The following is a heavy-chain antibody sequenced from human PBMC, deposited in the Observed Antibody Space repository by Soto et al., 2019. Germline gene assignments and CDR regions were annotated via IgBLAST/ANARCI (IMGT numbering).Heavy chain of an antibody. J-gene: IGHJ6*02. CDR1: GYSFTSYW. V-gene: IGHV5-51*01. CDR3: ARRLYSGSYYRYYYGMDV. D-gene: IGHD1-26*01. Sequence: PGESLKISCKGSGYSFTSYWIGWVRQMPGKGLEWMGIIYPGDSDTRYSPSFQGQVTISADKSISTAYLQWSSLKASDTAMYYCARRLYSGSYYRYYYGMDVWGQGTTVTVSS. CDR2: IYPGDSDT.